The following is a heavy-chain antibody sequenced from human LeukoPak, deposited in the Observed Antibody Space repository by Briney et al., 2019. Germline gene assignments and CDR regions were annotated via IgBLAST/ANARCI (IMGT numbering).Heavy chain of an antibody. CDR3: ARTTYYYDSSGYDY. CDR1: GYTFTGYY. J-gene: IGHJ4*02. D-gene: IGHD3-22*01. Sequence: PAASVKVSCKASGYTFTGYYMHWVRQAPGQGLEWMGWINPNSGGTNYAQKFQGRVTMTRDTSISTAYMELSRLRSDDTAVYYCARTTYYYDSSGYDYWGQGTLVTVSS. CDR2: INPNSGGT. V-gene: IGHV1-2*02.